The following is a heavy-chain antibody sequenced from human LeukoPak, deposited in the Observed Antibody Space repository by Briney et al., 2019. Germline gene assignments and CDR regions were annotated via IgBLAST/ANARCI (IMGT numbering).Heavy chain of an antibody. V-gene: IGHV3-23*01. CDR1: GFTFSSYA. Sequence: PGGSLRLSCAASGFTFSSYAMSWVRQAPGKGLEWVSAISGSGGSTYYADSVKGRFTISRDNSKNTLYLQMNSMRDEDTAVYYCAKFGLRFLEWLSLGDDAFDIWGQGTMVTVSS. CDR2: ISGSGGST. D-gene: IGHD3-3*01. CDR3: AKFGLRFLEWLSLGDDAFDI. J-gene: IGHJ3*02.